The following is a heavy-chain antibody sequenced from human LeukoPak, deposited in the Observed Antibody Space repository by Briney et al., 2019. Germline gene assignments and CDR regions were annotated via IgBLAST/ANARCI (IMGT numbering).Heavy chain of an antibody. CDR1: GYTFTGYY. Sequence: GASVKVSCKASGYTFTGYYMHWVRQAPGQGLEWMGWINPNSGGTNYAQKFQGRVTMTRDTSISTAYMELSRLRSDDTAVYYCARDGYCSSTSCYTSKYYYYYYGMDVWGQGTTVTVSS. J-gene: IGHJ6*02. CDR3: ARDGYCSSTSCYTSKYYYYYYGMDV. CDR2: INPNSGGT. D-gene: IGHD2-2*02. V-gene: IGHV1-2*02.